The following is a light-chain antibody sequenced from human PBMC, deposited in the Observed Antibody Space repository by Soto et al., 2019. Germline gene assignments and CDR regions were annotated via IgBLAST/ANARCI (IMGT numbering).Light chain of an antibody. J-gene: IGKJ1*01. Sequence: DIQMTQSPSTLSASLGDGVTITCRASQSISSWLAWYQQKPGKAPKLLIYKASSLESGVPSRFSGSGSGTEFTLTISSLQPDDFATYYCQQYNRAWTFGQGTKVDIK. CDR1: QSISSW. V-gene: IGKV1-5*03. CDR3: QQYNRAWT. CDR2: KAS.